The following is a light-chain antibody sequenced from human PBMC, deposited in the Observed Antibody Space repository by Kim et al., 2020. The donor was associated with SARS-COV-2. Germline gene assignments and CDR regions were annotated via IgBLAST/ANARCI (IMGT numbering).Light chain of an antibody. V-gene: IGLV3-21*04. CDR2: YDS. CDR1: NIGSKS. Sequence: PGKTARYTCGGNNIGSKSVPWYQQKPGQAPVLVIYYDSDRPSGIPERFSGSNSGNTATLTISRVEAGDEADYYCQVWDSSSDHPVFGGGTQLTVL. CDR3: QVWDSSSDHPV. J-gene: IGLJ3*02.